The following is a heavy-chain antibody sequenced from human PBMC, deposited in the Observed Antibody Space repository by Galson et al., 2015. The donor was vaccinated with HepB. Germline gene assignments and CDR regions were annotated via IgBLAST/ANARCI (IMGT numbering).Heavy chain of an antibody. CDR2: ISGGGAII. V-gene: IGHV3-23*01. J-gene: IGHJ4*02. CDR1: GFRFSTYA. CDR3: AKVAILGATPHYFDY. Sequence: SLRLSCAASGFRFSTYAMSWVRQAPGKGLEWVSAISGGGAIIYYADSVKGRFTISRDNAKNTLFLQMSSLRVDDTAMYYCAKVAILGATPHYFDYCGQGTLVTVSS. D-gene: IGHD3-16*01.